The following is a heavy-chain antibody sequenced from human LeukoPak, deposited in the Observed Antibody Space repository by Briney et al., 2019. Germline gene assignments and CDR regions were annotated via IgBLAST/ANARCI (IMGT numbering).Heavy chain of an antibody. CDR2: IYHSGST. Sequence: SETLSLTCTVSGYSISSGYYWGWIRQPPGKGLEWIGSIYHSGSTYYNPSLKSRVTISVDTSKNQFSLKLSSVTAADTAVYYCARGTMAPYYYYYMDVWGKGTTVTVSS. V-gene: IGHV4-38-2*02. D-gene: IGHD3-10*01. J-gene: IGHJ6*03. CDR3: ARGTMAPYYYYYMDV. CDR1: GYSISSGYY.